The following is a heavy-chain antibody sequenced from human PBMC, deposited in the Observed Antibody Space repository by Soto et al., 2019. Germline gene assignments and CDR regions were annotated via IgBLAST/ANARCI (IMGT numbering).Heavy chain of an antibody. V-gene: IGHV4-59*01. Sequence: SETLSLTCTVSGGSISTYYWSWIRQPPGKGLEWIGYIYYSGSTNYNPSLKSRVTISMDTSKNQFSLKLSSVTAADTAVYYCARYNANGDYDAFDIWGQGTMVTVSS. CDR3: ARYNANGDYDAFDI. D-gene: IGHD4-17*01. CDR2: IYYSGST. J-gene: IGHJ3*02. CDR1: GGSISTYY.